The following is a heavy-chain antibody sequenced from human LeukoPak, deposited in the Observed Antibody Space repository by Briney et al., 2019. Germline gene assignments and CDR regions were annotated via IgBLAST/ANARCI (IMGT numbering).Heavy chain of an antibody. Sequence: GGSLRLSCAASTFTFSSYAMSWVRQAPGKGLEWVSVISGSGGSTYYADSVKGRFTISRDNSKNTLYLQMNSLRAEDTAVYYCAKALDYYDSSGLGGFDYWGQGTLVTVSS. J-gene: IGHJ4*02. CDR3: AKALDYYDSSGLGGFDY. D-gene: IGHD3-22*01. CDR1: TFTFSSYA. CDR2: ISGSGGST. V-gene: IGHV3-23*01.